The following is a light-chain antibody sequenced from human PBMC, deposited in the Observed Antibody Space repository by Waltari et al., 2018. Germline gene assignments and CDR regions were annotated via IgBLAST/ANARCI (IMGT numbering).Light chain of an antibody. Sequence: EIVLTRSPAPLSLYPGERATLYCRASQSFDNFLAWYQQKPGHAPRLLIYDSSKRATDIPARFSGSGSGTDFTLTISSLEPEEFAVYYCQQRSGWPPTFGGGTKVDI. CDR3: QQRSGWPPT. J-gene: IGKJ4*01. CDR1: QSFDNF. CDR2: DSS. V-gene: IGKV3-11*01.